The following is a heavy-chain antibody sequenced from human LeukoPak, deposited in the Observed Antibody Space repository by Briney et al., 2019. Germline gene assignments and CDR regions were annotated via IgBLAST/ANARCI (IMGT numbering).Heavy chain of an antibody. V-gene: IGHV4-59*01. J-gene: IGHJ4*02. CDR3: AREHDYGDYAAIDY. Sequence: KPSETLSLTCTVSGGSISSYYWSWIRQPPGKGLEWIGYIYYSGSTNYNPSLKSRVTISVDTSKNQFSLKLSSVTAADTAVYYCAREHDYGDYAAIDYWGQGTLVTVSS. CDR1: GGSISSYY. CDR2: IYYSGST. D-gene: IGHD4-17*01.